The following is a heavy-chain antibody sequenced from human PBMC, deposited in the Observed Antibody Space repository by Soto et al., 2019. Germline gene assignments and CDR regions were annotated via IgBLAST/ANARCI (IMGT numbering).Heavy chain of an antibody. D-gene: IGHD3-3*01. CDR1: GFTFSSYW. CDR3: ARGPTYYDFWSGHKYFDY. CDR2: IKQDGSEK. J-gene: IGHJ4*02. Sequence: PGGSLRLSCAASGFTFSSYWMSWVRQAPGKGPEWVANIKQDGSEKYYVDSVKGRFTISRDTAKNSLYLQMNSLRAEDTAVYYCARGPTYYDFWSGHKYFDYWGQGT. V-gene: IGHV3-7*01.